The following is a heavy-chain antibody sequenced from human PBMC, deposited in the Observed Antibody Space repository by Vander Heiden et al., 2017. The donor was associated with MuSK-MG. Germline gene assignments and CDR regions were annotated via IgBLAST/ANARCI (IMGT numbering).Heavy chain of an antibody. V-gene: IGHV4-31*03. J-gene: IGHJ4*02. CDR2: IYYSGST. D-gene: IGHD3-3*01. CDR3: ARGYDFWSGSYYFDY. CDR1: AGSISSGGYY. Sequence: QVQLQESGPGLVKPSQTLSLTCTVSAGSISSGGYYWSWIRQHPGKGLEWIGYIYYSGSTYYNPSLKSRVTISVDTSKNQFSLKLSSVTAADTAVYYCARGYDFWSGSYYFDYWGQGTLVTVSS.